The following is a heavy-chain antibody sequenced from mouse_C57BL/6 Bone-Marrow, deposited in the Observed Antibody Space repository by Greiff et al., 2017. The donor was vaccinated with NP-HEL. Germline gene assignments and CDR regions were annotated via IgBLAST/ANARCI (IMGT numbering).Heavy chain of an antibody. V-gene: IGHV1-76*01. CDR1: GYTFTDYY. J-gene: IGHJ4*01. CDR3: AWYYYGSSFRVDY. CDR2: IYPGSGNT. Sequence: VQLQQSGAELVRPGASVKLSCKASGYTFTDYYINWVKQRPGQGLEWIARIYPGSGNTYYNEKFKGKATLTAEKSSSTAYMQLSSLTSEDSAVYFCAWYYYGSSFRVDYWGQGTSVTVSS. D-gene: IGHD1-1*01.